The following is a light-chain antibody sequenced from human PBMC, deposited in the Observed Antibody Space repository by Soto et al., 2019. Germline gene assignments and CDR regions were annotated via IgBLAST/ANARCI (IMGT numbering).Light chain of an antibody. V-gene: IGKV3-20*01. CDR1: QSVSSSY. CDR3: QQYGNSPWT. CDR2: GAS. Sequence: IGLTQSRGPLRLSPGDRATLCCRSSQSVSSSYLAWYQQKPGQAPRLLIYGASSRATGIPDRFSGSGSGTDFTLTTSRLEPEDFAVYYCQQYGNSPWTFGQGTKVDIK. J-gene: IGKJ1*01.